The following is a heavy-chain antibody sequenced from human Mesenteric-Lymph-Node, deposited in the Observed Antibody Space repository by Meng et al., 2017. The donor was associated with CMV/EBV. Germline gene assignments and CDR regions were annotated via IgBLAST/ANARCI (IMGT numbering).Heavy chain of an antibody. Sequence: ASVKVSCKAFGYTFTNYHINWVRQATGQGLEWMGWMNPNTGDTGYARNFQGRVTITRNTSISTAYMELSSLRSEDTAVYYCARGSRTIFGVVIYYYYGMDVWGQGTTVTVSS. V-gene: IGHV1-8*03. CDR3: ARGSRTIFGVVIYYYYGMDV. J-gene: IGHJ6*02. D-gene: IGHD3-3*01. CDR1: GYTFTNYH. CDR2: MNPNTGDT.